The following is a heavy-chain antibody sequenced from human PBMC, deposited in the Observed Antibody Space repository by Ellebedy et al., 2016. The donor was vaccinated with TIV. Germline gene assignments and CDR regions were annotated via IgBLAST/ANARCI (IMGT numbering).Heavy chain of an antibody. J-gene: IGHJ4*02. D-gene: IGHD5-24*01. Sequence: SETLSLTCTVSGGSISSYYWSWIRQPPGKGLEWIGEINHSGSTNYNPSLKSRVTISVDTSKNQFSLKLSSVTAADTAVYYCARHAPSREINYWGQGTLVTVSS. CDR2: INHSGST. CDR3: ARHAPSREINY. CDR1: GGSISSYY. V-gene: IGHV4-34*01.